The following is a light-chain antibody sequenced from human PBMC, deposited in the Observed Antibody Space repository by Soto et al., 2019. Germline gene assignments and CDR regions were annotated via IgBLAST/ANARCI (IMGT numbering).Light chain of an antibody. CDR2: GAS. CDR1: QSFSSN. V-gene: IGKV3-15*01. CDR3: QQYNNWPPLT. Sequence: EIVMTQSPATLSVSPGERATLSCRASQSFSSNLAWYQQKPGQAPRLLIYGASTRATGIPARFSGSGSGTEFTLTISSLQSEDFAVYYCQQYNNWPPLTVGGGTQVEIK. J-gene: IGKJ4*01.